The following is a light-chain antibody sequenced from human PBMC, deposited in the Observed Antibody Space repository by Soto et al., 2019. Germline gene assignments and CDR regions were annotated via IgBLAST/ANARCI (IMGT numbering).Light chain of an antibody. V-gene: IGLV1-47*01. CDR3: SSYAGSNSLGV. J-gene: IGLJ2*01. CDR1: SSNIGGNY. Sequence: QSVLTQTPSASGTPGQRVTISCSGSSSNIGGNYVYWYRQLPGTAPKLLIYANSQRPSGVPDRFSGSKSGNTASLTVSGLQTEDEADYYCSSYAGSNSLGVLGGGTKVTVL. CDR2: ANS.